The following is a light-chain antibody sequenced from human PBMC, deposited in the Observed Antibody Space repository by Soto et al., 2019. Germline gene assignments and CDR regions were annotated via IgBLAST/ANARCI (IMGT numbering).Light chain of an antibody. J-gene: IGKJ2*01. CDR1: QSISSY. CDR2: AAS. Sequence: DIQMTQSPSSLSASVGDRVTITCRASQSISSYLNWYQQKPGKAPKLLIYAASSLQSGVPSRFSGSGSGTDFTLTISSLQPEDFATYYCQQSYSTPPYTVGQGTKV. V-gene: IGKV1-39*01. CDR3: QQSYSTPPYT.